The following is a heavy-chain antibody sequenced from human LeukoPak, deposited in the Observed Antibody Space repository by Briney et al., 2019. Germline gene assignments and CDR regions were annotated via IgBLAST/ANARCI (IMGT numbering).Heavy chain of an antibody. CDR1: GYTFTSYG. J-gene: IGHJ4*02. CDR3: ARDSPFFDY. V-gene: IGHV1-18*01. CDR2: ISAYNCNT. Sequence: VASVTVSCMSSGYTFTSYGINWVRQAPGQGLEWMGWISAYNCNTNYAQKLQGRVTMTTDTSTSTAYIKLRSLRSDDTAVYYCARDSPFFDYWGQGTLVTVSS.